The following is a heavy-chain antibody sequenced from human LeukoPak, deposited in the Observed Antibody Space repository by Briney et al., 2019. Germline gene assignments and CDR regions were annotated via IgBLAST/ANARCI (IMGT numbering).Heavy chain of an antibody. CDR3: ARWPLWFGTPLFDY. CDR1: GGSFSGYY. D-gene: IGHD3-10*01. CDR2: INHSGST. Sequence: PSETLSLTCAVYGGSFSGYYWSWIRQPPGKGLEWIGEINHSGSTNYNPSLKSRVTISVDTSKNQFSLKLSSVTAADTAVYYCARWPLWFGTPLFDYWGQGTLVTVSS. V-gene: IGHV4-34*01. J-gene: IGHJ4*02.